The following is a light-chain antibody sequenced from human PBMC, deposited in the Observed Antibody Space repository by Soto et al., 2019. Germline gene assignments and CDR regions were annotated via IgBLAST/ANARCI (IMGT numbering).Light chain of an antibody. Sequence: QSVLTPPPSASGTPGQTVTISCSGSSSNIGSAYIYWYQHLPGTAPKLLIYRNNQRPSGVPDRFSASKSGTSASLAISGLRSEDDADYYCAAWDDSLVVFGGGTKLTVL. CDR1: SSNIGSAY. J-gene: IGLJ2*01. CDR3: AAWDDSLVV. CDR2: RNN. V-gene: IGLV1-47*01.